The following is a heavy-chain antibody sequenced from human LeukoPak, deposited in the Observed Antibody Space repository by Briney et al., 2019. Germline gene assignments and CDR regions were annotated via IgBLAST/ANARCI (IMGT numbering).Heavy chain of an antibody. Sequence: PRASVKVSCKASGGTFSSYAISWVRQAPGQGLEWMGGIIPIFGTANYAQKFQGRVTITADKSTSTAYMELSSLRSEDTAVYYCARAVQYYYDSSGYGGYYFDYWGQGTLVTVSS. CDR1: GGTFSSYA. CDR3: ARAVQYYYDSSGYGGYYFDY. D-gene: IGHD3-22*01. CDR2: IIPIFGTA. J-gene: IGHJ4*02. V-gene: IGHV1-69*06.